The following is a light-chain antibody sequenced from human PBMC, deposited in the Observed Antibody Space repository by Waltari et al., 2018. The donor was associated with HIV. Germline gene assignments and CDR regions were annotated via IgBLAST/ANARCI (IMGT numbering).Light chain of an antibody. CDR1: GHNSQNDN. CDR3: VGWDSRLSGYV. Sequence: QSVLTQRPEASGTPGQRVTIACCGSGHNSQNDNVCWYQQLPGAAPRHLIYKDTQRPSGVPDRFTGSKSGTSASLAISGLRSEDEADYYCVGWDSRLSGYVFGTGTKVTVL. V-gene: IGLV1-47*01. J-gene: IGLJ1*01. CDR2: KDT.